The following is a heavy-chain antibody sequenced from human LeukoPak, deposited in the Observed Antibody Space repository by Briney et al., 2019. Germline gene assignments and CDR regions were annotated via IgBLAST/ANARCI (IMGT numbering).Heavy chain of an antibody. V-gene: IGHV3-48*03. Sequence: GGSLRLSCAASGFTFSSYEVNWVRQAPGKGLEWVSYISSSGSTIYYADSVKGRFTISRDNAKNSLYLQMNSLRAEDTAVYYCASPMTTVRRRYYYGMDVWGQGTTVTVSS. D-gene: IGHD4-11*01. CDR3: ASPMTTVRRRYYYGMDV. CDR2: ISSSGSTI. CDR1: GFTFSSYE. J-gene: IGHJ6*02.